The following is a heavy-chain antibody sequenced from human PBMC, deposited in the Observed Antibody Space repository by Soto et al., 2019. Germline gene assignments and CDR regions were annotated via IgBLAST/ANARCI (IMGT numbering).Heavy chain of an antibody. CDR1: GYTFTGYF. CDR3: ARDGTTVVTSDAFDI. D-gene: IGHD1-7*01. J-gene: IGHJ3*02. CDR2: INPSGGST. V-gene: IGHV1-46*01. Sequence: ASVKVSCKTSGYTFTGYFMHWVRQAPGQGLEWMGIINPSGGSTSYAQKFQGRVTMTRDTSTSTVYMELSSLRSEDTAVYYCARDGTTVVTSDAFDIWGQGTMVTVSS.